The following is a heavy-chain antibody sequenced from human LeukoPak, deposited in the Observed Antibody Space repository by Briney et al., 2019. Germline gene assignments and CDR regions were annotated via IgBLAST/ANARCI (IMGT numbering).Heavy chain of an antibody. J-gene: IGHJ3*02. CDR1: GGSISSYY. CDR2: IYTSGST. CDR3: ARDLYSSSRPGDDAFDI. V-gene: IGHV4-4*07. D-gene: IGHD6-13*01. Sequence: SETLSLTCTVSGGSISSYYWSWIRQPAGKGLEWIGRIYTSGSTNYNPSLKSRVTMSVDTSKNQFSLKLSSVTAADTAVYHCARDLYSSSRPGDDAFDIWGQGTMVTVSS.